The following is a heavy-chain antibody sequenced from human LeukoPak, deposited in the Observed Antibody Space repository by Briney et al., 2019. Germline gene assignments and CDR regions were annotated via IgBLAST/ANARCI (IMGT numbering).Heavy chain of an antibody. CDR1: GYTFTTQA. V-gene: IGHV7-4-1*02. CDR2: IDTNTGNP. D-gene: IGHD6-13*01. CDR3: ARGTGYSSSCPPH. Sequence: ASVKVSCKASGYTFTTQAMNWVRQAPGQGIEYIGWIDTNTGNPTYAQGFPGRFVFSLDTSVNTAYLQISSLKAEDTAVYYCARGTGYSSSCPPHWGQGTLVTVSS. J-gene: IGHJ4*02.